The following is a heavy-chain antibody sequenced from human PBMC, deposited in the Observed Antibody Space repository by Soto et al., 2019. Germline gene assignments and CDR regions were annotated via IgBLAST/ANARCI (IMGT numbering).Heavy chain of an antibody. CDR3: ARDLDGSGSYLAYYYYYGMDV. D-gene: IGHD3-10*01. V-gene: IGHV1-3*01. Sequence: QVQLVQSGAEVKKPGASVKVSCKAAGYTFTSYAMHWVRQAPGQRLEWMGWINAGNGNTKYSQKFQCRVTVTRDTSASTAYMARSSLRSEDTAVYYCARDLDGSGSYLAYYYYYGMDVWGQGTTVTVSS. CDR1: GYTFTSYA. J-gene: IGHJ6*02. CDR2: INAGNGNT.